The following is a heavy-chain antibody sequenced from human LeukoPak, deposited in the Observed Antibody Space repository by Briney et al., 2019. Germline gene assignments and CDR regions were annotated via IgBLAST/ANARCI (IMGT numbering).Heavy chain of an antibody. CDR2: INGSGVGT. CDR1: GLTFSSYA. J-gene: IGHJ6*03. CDR3: ASQYIEVNYYYHMDV. V-gene: IGHV3-23*01. Sequence: GGSLRLSCAASGLTFSSYAMAWVRQAPGKGLEWVSTINGSGVGTYYGDSVKGRFTISRDNSKNTLYLQMNSLRVEDTAVYYCASQYIEVNYYYHMDVWGTGTTVIVSS. D-gene: IGHD5-18*01.